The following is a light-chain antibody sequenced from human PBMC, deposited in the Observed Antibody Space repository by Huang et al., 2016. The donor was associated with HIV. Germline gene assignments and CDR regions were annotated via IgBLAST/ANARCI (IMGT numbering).Light chain of an antibody. CDR1: QIVSNN. V-gene: IGKV3-15*01. Sequence: ETVMTQSPATLSVSAGERATLSCRASQIVSNNLAWYQQKPGQALRLLIYGASTRATGIPARFSGSGSETEFSLTISSLQSEDFAIYYCQQYHIWPPTFGQGTTVDIK. J-gene: IGKJ1*01. CDR3: QQYHIWPPT. CDR2: GAS.